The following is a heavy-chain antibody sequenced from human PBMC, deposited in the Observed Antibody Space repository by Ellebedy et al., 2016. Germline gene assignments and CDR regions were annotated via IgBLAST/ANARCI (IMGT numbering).Heavy chain of an antibody. CDR1: GFTFSNYP. CDR2: INGTSNYI. V-gene: IGHV3-21*01. Sequence: GGSLRLXCAASGFTFSNYPMNWVRQAPGKGLEWVSSINGTSNYIYYADSVKGRFTISRDNAKNSLYLQMNSLRAEDTAVYYCAKDPYFDWLLGKDYYYGMDVWGQGTTVTVSS. J-gene: IGHJ6*02. CDR3: AKDPYFDWLLGKDYYYGMDV. D-gene: IGHD3-9*01.